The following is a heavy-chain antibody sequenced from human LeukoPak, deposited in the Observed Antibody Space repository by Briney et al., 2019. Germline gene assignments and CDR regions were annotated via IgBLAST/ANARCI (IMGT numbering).Heavy chain of an antibody. D-gene: IGHD3-3*01. Sequence: GGCLRLSCAASGFTFSSYAMSWVRQAPGKGLEWVSAISGSGGSTYYADSVKGRFTISRDNSKNTLYLQMNSLRAEDTAVYYCAKSPGPYDFWSGYYGYWGQGTLVTVSS. V-gene: IGHV3-23*01. J-gene: IGHJ4*02. CDR2: ISGSGGST. CDR1: GFTFSSYA. CDR3: AKSPGPYDFWSGYYGY.